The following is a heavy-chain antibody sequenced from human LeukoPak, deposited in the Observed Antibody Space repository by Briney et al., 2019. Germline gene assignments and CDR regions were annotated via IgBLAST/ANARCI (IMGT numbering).Heavy chain of an antibody. CDR3: TTDATYYDILTSYYDYYYYGMDV. Sequence: PGGSLRLSCAASGFTFSNAWMSWVRQAPGKGLEWVGRIKSKTDGGTTDYAAPVKGRFTISRDDSKNTLYLQMNSLKTEDTAVYYCTTDATYYDILTSYYDYYYYGMDVWGQGTTVTVSS. V-gene: IGHV3-15*01. CDR1: GFTFSNAW. CDR2: IKSKTDGGTT. J-gene: IGHJ6*02. D-gene: IGHD3-9*01.